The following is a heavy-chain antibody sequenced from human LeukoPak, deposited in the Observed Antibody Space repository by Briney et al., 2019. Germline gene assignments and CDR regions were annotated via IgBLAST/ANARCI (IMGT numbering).Heavy chain of an antibody. V-gene: IGHV3-23*01. Sequence: GGSLRLSCAASGFTFSTFAMIWVRQPPGKGLEWVSSIFPSGGEIHYADSVRGRFTISRDNSKSTLSLQMNSLRAEDTAIYYCAIDVPEIPVQIDYWGQGILVTVSS. CDR3: AIDVPEIPVQIDY. D-gene: IGHD1-14*01. J-gene: IGHJ4*02. CDR1: GFTFSTFA. CDR2: IFPSGGEI.